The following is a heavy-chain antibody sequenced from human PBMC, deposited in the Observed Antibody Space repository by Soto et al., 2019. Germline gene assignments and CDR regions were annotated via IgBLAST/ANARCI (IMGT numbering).Heavy chain of an antibody. CDR3: AKVGVEMATIGAFDI. D-gene: IGHD5-12*01. Sequence: GGSLRLSCAASGFTFNIYAMSWVRQAPGKGLEWVSAISGSGGGTYYADSVKGRFTISRDNSNNTLYLKMSSLRAEDTAVYYCAKVGVEMATIGAFDIWGQGTMVTVSS. CDR1: GFTFNIYA. J-gene: IGHJ3*02. V-gene: IGHV3-23*01. CDR2: ISGSGGGT.